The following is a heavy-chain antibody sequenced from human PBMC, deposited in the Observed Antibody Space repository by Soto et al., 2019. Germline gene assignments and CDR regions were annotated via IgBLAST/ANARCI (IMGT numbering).Heavy chain of an antibody. J-gene: IGHJ6*02. CDR2: ISYDGSNK. V-gene: IGHV3-30*18. CDR1: GFTFSSYG. Sequence: QVQLVESGGGVVQPGRSLRLSCAASGFTFSSYGMHWVRQAPGKGLEWVAVISYDGSNKYYADSVKGRFTISRDNSKNTLYLQMNSLRAEDTAVYYCAKDGPQIPGYCSSTSCYTGPGMDVWGQGTTVTVSS. D-gene: IGHD2-2*02. CDR3: AKDGPQIPGYCSSTSCYTGPGMDV.